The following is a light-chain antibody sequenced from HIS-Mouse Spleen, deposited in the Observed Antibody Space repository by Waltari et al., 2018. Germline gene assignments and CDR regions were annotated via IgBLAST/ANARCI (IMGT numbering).Light chain of an antibody. V-gene: IGLV3-10*01. CDR1: ALPKKY. CDR2: EDS. J-gene: IGLJ2*01. Sequence: SYELTQPPSVSVSPGQTARITCPGDALPKKYAYWYQQKSGQAPVRVSSEDSKRHSGMPERFSGSSSGTMATLTIRGAQVEDEADDYCYSTDSSGNHRVFGGGTKLTVL. CDR3: YSTDSSGNHRV.